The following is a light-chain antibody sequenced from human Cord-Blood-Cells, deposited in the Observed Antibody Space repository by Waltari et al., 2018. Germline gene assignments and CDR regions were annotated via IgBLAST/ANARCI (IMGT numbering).Light chain of an antibody. CDR2: DAS. V-gene: IGKV3-11*01. CDR1: QSVSSY. J-gene: IGKJ5*01. CDR3: QQRSNWPIT. Sequence: EIVLTQSPATLSLSPGERATLSCRASQSVSSYLAWYQQKPGQAPRLLIYDASNRATGIPARFSGSGSETDFTLTICSLEPEDFAVYYCQQRSNWPITFGQGTRLEIK.